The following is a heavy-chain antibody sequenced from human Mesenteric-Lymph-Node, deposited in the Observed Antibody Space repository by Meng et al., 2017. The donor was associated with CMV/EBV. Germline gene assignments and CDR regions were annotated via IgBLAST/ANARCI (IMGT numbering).Heavy chain of an antibody. CDR1: GFTFSSYG. V-gene: IGHV3-30*02. CDR2: IRYDGSNK. CDR3: AKEGIEGYYYYYGMDV. Sequence: GESLKISCAASGFTFSSYGMHWVRQAPGKGLEWVAFIRYDGSNKYYADSVKGRFTISRDNSKNTLYLQMNSLRAEDTAVYYCAKEGIEGYYYYYGMDVWGQGTTVTVSS. J-gene: IGHJ6*02. D-gene: IGHD2-15*01.